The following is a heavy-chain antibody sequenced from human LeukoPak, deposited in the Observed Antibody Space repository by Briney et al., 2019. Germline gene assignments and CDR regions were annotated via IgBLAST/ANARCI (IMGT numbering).Heavy chain of an antibody. CDR1: GFTFRSYS. CDR3: ARVAVPQPRYYFDY. J-gene: IGHJ4*02. D-gene: IGHD5-18*01. V-gene: IGHV3-21*01. CDR2: ISSSSSYI. Sequence: GGSLRLSCAASGFTFRSYSMNWVRQAPGKGLEWVSSISSSSSYIYYADSVKGRFTISRDNAKNSLYLQMNSLRAEDTAVYYCARVAVPQPRYYFDYWGQGTLVTVSS.